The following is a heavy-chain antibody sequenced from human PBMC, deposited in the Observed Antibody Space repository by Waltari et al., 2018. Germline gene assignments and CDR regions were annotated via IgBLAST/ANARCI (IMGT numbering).Heavy chain of an antibody. V-gene: IGHV3-30*02. CDR3: AKEARGYGEIYYFDY. D-gene: IGHD4-17*01. Sequence: QVQLVESGGGVVQPGGSLRLSCAASGFPFSSYGMHWVRQAPGKGLEWVAFIRYDGSNKYYADSVKGRFTISRDNSKNTLYLQMNSLRAEDTAVYYCAKEARGYGEIYYFDYWGQGTLVTVSS. J-gene: IGHJ4*02. CDR1: GFPFSSYG. CDR2: IRYDGSNK.